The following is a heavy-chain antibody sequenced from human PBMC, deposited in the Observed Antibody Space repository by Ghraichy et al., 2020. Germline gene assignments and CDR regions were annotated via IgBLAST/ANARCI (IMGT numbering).Heavy chain of an antibody. CDR2: SSYDGSHQ. CDR1: GFAFVSYG. D-gene: IGHD4-17*01. CDR3: ARDQRHSTVTTSPLY. V-gene: IGHV3-33*05. J-gene: IGHJ4*02. Sequence: GESLNISCAASGFAFVSYGIHWVRQAPGKGLEWVAISSYDGSHQYYADSVKGRFSISRDNSKNTLYLQMNSLRAEDTAVYYCARDQRHSTVTTSPLYWGQGTLVTVSS.